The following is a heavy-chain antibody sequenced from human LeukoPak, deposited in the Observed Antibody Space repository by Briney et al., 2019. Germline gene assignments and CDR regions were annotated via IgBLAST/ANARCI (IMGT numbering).Heavy chain of an antibody. CDR2: IYTSGST. CDR1: GGSISSGSYY. V-gene: IGHV4-61*02. Sequence: PSETLSLTCTVSGGSISSGSYYWSWIRQPAGKGLEWIGRIYTSGSTNYNPSLKSRVTISVDTSKNQFSLKLSSVTAADTAVYYCARGKYSYGNYYYYYMDVWGKGTTVTISS. D-gene: IGHD5-18*01. CDR3: ARGKYSYGNYYYYYMDV. J-gene: IGHJ6*03.